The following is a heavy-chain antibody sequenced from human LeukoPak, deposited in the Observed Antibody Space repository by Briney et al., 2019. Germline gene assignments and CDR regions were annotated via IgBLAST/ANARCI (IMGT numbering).Heavy chain of an antibody. D-gene: IGHD3-9*01. CDR2: IDPSDSYT. V-gene: IGHV5-10-1*01. CDR3: ARLILTGYYVHWFDP. J-gene: IGHJ5*02. CDR1: GYSFTSYW. Sequence: GESLKISCKGSGYSFTSYWISWVRQMPGKGLEWMGRIDPSDSYTNYSPPFQGHVTISADKSISTAYLQWSSLKASDTAMYYCARLILTGYYVHWFDPWGQGTLVTVSS.